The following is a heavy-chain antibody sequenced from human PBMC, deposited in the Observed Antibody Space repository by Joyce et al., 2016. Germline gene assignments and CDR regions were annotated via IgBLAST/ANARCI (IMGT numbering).Heavy chain of an antibody. Sequence: QVQLQESGPGLVKPSQTLSLTCTVSGGSISSGDYYWSWIRQHPGKGLEWIGYIYYSGSTYYNPSRKSRVTISLDTSKNQFSLKLSSVTAADTAVYYCARALEWMQPSPYYFDYWGQGTLVTVSS. V-gene: IGHV4-31*03. CDR3: ARALEWMQPSPYYFDY. D-gene: IGHD5-18*01. CDR2: IYYSGST. CDR1: GGSISSGDYY. J-gene: IGHJ4*02.